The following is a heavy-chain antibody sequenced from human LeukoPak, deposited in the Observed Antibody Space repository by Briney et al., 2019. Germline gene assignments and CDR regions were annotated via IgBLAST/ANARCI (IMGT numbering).Heavy chain of an antibody. J-gene: IGHJ6*03. V-gene: IGHV1-69*06. CDR2: IIPIFGTA. Sequence: SVKVSCKASGGTFSSYAISWVRQAPGQGLEWMGGIIPIFGTANYAQKFQGRVTITADKSTSTAYMELSSLRSEDTAVYYCANGGYYDFWSGYWAPTSHYYYMDVWGKGTTVTVSS. CDR3: ANGGYYDFWSGYWAPTSHYYYMDV. D-gene: IGHD3-3*01. CDR1: GGTFSSYA.